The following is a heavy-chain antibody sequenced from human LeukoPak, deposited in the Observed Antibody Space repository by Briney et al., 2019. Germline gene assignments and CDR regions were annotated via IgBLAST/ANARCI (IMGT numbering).Heavy chain of an antibody. CDR3: ARDLCSGGSCYYDY. V-gene: IGHV4-31*03. J-gene: IGHJ4*02. Sequence: SETLSLTCTVSGGSISSGGYYWSWIRQHPGKVLEWIGYIYYSGSNYYNPSLKSRVTISVDTSKNQFSLKLSSVTAADTAVYYCARDLCSGGSCYYDYWGQGTLVTVSS. D-gene: IGHD2-15*01. CDR1: GGSISSGGYY. CDR2: IYYSGSN.